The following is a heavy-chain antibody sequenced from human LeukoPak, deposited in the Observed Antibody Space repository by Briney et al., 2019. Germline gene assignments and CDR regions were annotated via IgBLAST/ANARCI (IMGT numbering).Heavy chain of an antibody. D-gene: IGHD6-19*01. Sequence: PGGSLRLSCAASGFTFCRYGMHWVRQAPGKGLGWVAVISYDGSNKYYADSVKGRFTISRDNSKNTLYLQMNSLRAEDTAVYYCAKEPPYSSGWYDAFDIWGQGTMVTVSS. J-gene: IGHJ3*02. CDR2: ISYDGSNK. V-gene: IGHV3-30*18. CDR1: GFTFCRYG. CDR3: AKEPPYSSGWYDAFDI.